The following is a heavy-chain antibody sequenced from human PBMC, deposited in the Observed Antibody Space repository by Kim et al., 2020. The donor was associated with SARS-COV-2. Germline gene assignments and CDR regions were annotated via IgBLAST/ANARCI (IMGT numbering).Heavy chain of an antibody. CDR1: GGSISSSSYY. Sequence: SETLSLTCTVSGGSISSSSYYWGWIRQPPGKGLEWIGSIYYSGSTYYNPSLKSRVTISVDTSKNQFSLKLSSVTAADTAVYYCARLSRSRGLSGLLDYWGQGTLVTVSS. CDR2: IYYSGST. V-gene: IGHV4-39*01. J-gene: IGHJ4*02. CDR3: ARLSRSRGLSGLLDY. D-gene: IGHD2-2*01.